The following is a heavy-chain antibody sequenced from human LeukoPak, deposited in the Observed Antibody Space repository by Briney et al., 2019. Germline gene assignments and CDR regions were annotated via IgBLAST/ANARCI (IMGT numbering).Heavy chain of an antibody. CDR2: IWYDGSNK. Sequence: PGGSLRLSCAASGFTFSSYSMNWVRQAPGKGLEWVAVIWYDGSNKYYADSVKGRFTISRDNAKSSLYLQMNSLRVEDTAVYYCGREWAVDFWGQGTLVTVSS. J-gene: IGHJ4*02. V-gene: IGHV3-33*08. CDR3: GREWAVDF. CDR1: GFTFSSYS.